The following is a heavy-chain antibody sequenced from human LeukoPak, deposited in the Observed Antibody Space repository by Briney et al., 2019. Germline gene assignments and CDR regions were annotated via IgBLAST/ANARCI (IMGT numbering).Heavy chain of an antibody. CDR3: ARDRAAAGPKGVDY. CDR2: IKQDGSET. J-gene: IGHJ4*02. Sequence: GGSLRLSCAASGFTFSSYWMSWVRQAPGKGLEWVANIKQDGSETYYVDSVKGRFTISRDNAKNSLYLQMNSLRAEDTAMYYCARDRAAAGPKGVDYWGQGTLVTASS. V-gene: IGHV3-7*01. D-gene: IGHD6-13*01. CDR1: GFTFSSYW.